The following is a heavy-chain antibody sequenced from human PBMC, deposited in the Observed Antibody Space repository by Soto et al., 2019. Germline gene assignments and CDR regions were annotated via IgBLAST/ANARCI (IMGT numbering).Heavy chain of an antibody. J-gene: IGHJ4*02. D-gene: IGHD2-8*01. CDR2: VYYSGAT. Sequence: QVQLQESGPGLVKPSQTLSLTCTVSGGSISSGAYYWSWIRQHPAEGLEWIGFVYYSGATYYHPSLKSRLTISIDTSKNQFTLKLTSVPAADTAVYYCATVGYDPRSFDYWGQGTLVTVSS. CDR1: GGSISSGAYY. V-gene: IGHV4-31*03. CDR3: ATVGYDPRSFDY.